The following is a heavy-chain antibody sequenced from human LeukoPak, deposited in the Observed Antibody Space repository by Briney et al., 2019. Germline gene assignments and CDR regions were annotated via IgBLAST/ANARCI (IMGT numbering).Heavy chain of an antibody. Sequence: PSETLSLTCAVYGGSFSDYWWTWIRQSPGKGLEWIGEVNHSGRTNYNPSLKSRVTISVDTSKNQFSLKLSSVTAADTAVYYCACLTTADAFDIWGQGTMVTVSS. CDR1: GGSFSDYW. J-gene: IGHJ3*02. CDR2: VNHSGRT. CDR3: ACLTTADAFDI. D-gene: IGHD3-22*01. V-gene: IGHV4-34*01.